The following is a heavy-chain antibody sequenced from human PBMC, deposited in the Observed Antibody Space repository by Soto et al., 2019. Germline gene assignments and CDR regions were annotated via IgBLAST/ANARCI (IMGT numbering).Heavy chain of an antibody. J-gene: IGHJ4*02. CDR2: INAGNGNT. V-gene: IGHV1-3*01. CDR3: ARDGLAPPGRPQFTFDY. CDR1: GYTFTSYA. Sequence: ASVKVSCKASGYTFTSYAMHWVRQAPGQRLEWMGWINAGNGNTKYSQKFQGRVTITRDTSASTAYMELSSLRSEDTAVYYCARDGLAPPGRPQFTFDYWGQGTLVTVSS.